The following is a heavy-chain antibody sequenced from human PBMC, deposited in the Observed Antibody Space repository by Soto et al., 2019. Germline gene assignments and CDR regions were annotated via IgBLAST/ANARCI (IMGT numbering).Heavy chain of an antibody. CDR3: ARKAPAVDGSGSPLYSIYFDY. D-gene: IGHD3-10*01. CDR2: ISSSSSTI. CDR1: GFTFSSYS. Sequence: GGSLRLSCAASGFTFSSYSMNWVRQAPGKGLEWVSYISSSSSTIYYADSVKGRFTISRDNAKNSLYLQMNSLRAEDTAVYYCARKAPAVDGSGSPLYSIYFDYWGQGTLVTVSS. V-gene: IGHV3-48*01. J-gene: IGHJ4*02.